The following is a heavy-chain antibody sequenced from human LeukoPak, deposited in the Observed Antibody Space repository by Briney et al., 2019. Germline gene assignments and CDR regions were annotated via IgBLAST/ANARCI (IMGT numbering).Heavy chain of an antibody. Sequence: SETLSLTCTVSSGSIRSSSYYWGWIRQPPGKGLEWIGNIYYSESTYYNPSLKSRVTISVDTSKNQFSLKLSSVTAADTAVYYCARDSYGDHYDYWGQGTLVTVSS. D-gene: IGHD4-17*01. V-gene: IGHV4-39*07. CDR3: ARDSYGDHYDY. CDR2: IYYSEST. J-gene: IGHJ4*02. CDR1: SGSIRSSSYY.